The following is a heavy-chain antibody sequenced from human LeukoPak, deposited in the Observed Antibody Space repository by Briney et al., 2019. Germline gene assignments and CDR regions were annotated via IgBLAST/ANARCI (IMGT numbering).Heavy chain of an antibody. CDR2: IIPIFGTA. V-gene: IGHV1-69*05. J-gene: IGHJ6*03. CDR1: GGTFSSYA. CDR3: ASRYSSSWYLPHYYYYYMDV. Sequence: ASVKVSCKASGGTFSSYAISWVRQAPGQGLEWMGGIIPIFGTANYAQKFQGRVTITTDESTSTAYMELSSLRSEDTAVYYCASRYSSSWYLPHYYYYYMDVWGKGTTVTVSS. D-gene: IGHD6-13*01.